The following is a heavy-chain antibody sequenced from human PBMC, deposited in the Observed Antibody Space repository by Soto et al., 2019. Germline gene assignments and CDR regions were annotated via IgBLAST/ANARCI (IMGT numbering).Heavy chain of an antibody. CDR2: IYSGGST. D-gene: IGHD5-18*01. CDR3: ARHGYNYGGGYFDY. CDR1: GVTVSSNY. J-gene: IGHJ4*02. V-gene: IGHV3-66*04. Sequence: EVQLVESGGGLVQPGGSLRLSCAASGVTVSSNYISWVRQAAWKGLEWVSVIYSGGSTYYADSVKGRFTISRDNSKNTLYLQMNSLRAKHTAVYYRARHGYNYGGGYFDYWGQGTLVTVSS.